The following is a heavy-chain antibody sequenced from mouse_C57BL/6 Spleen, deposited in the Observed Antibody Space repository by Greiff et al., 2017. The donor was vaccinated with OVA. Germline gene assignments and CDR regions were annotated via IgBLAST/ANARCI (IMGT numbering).Heavy chain of an antibody. CDR1: GFNIKDYY. Sequence: VQLQQSGAELVRPGASVKLSCTASGFNIKDYYMHWVKQRPEQGLEWIGRIDPEDGDTEYAPKFQGKATMTADTSSNTAYLQLSSLTSEDTAVYYCTTRGGGYDEGDAMDYWGQGTSVTVSS. J-gene: IGHJ4*01. D-gene: IGHD2-2*01. CDR3: TTRGGGYDEGDAMDY. V-gene: IGHV14-1*01. CDR2: IDPEDGDT.